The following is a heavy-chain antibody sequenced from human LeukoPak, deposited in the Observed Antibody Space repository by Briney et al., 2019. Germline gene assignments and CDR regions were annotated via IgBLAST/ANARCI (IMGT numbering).Heavy chain of an antibody. J-gene: IGHJ4*02. CDR1: GFTFSSYD. CDR2: IGSSGSII. Sequence: GGSLRLSCAASGFTFSSYDMTWVRQAPGKGLEWVSYIGSSGSIIYYADSVKGRFTISRDNAKNSLYLQMNSLRAEDTAVYYCAGDVNGYFDYWGQGTLVTVSS. V-gene: IGHV3-48*03. CDR3: AGDVNGYFDY.